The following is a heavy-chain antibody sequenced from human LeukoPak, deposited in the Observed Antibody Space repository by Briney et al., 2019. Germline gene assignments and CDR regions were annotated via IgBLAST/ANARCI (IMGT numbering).Heavy chain of an antibody. CDR3: ARDSGSGGP. J-gene: IGHJ5*02. D-gene: IGHD6-19*01. CDR1: GFTFDDYA. V-gene: IGHV3-9*01. Sequence: GGSLRLSCAASGFTFDDYAMHWVRQAPGKGLEWVSGITWNRDNIGYGDSVKGRFTISRDNVKNSVYLQMNSLRVEDTAVYYCARDSGSGGPWGQGTPVTVSS. CDR2: ITWNRDNI.